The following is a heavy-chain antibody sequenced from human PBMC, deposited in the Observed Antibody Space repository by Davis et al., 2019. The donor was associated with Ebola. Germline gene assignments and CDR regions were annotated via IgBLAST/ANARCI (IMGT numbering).Heavy chain of an antibody. CDR1: GLTFSGYG. V-gene: IGHV3-33*06. CDR2: IWYDGTKK. D-gene: IGHD6-13*01. Sequence: GESLKISCVASGLTFSGYGMHWVRQAPGKGLEWVAIIWYDGTKKYYADSVKGRFSISRDNSKNTLYLQMNSLRVDDTAVYYCAKARSSWTPFDYWGQGTLVTVSS. J-gene: IGHJ4*02. CDR3: AKARSSWTPFDY.